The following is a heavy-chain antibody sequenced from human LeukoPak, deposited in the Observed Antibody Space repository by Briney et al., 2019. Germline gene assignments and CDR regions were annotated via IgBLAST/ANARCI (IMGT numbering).Heavy chain of an antibody. J-gene: IGHJ5*02. Sequence: SETLSLTCSVSGASISRSTYYWGWIRQPPGKGLEWIGSVFHTGTAYYNPSLRSRVTISVDTSKNQFSLKLSFVTAADTAVYYCTKNDVGDYGTCGQGTLVIVSS. V-gene: IGHV4-39*01. CDR3: TKNDVGDYGT. D-gene: IGHD4-17*01. CDR1: GASISRSTYY. CDR2: VFHTGTA.